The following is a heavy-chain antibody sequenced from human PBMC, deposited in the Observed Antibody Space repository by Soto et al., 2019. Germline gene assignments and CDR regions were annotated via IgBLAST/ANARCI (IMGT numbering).Heavy chain of an antibody. D-gene: IGHD3-16*02. V-gene: IGHV4-30-4*01. J-gene: IGHJ4*02. CDR3: ARGFRSPVDY. CDR1: GGSISSGDYY. Sequence: PSETLSLTCTVSGGSISSGDYYWSWIRQPPGKGLEWIGYIYYSGNTYYNPSLKSRVTISVGTSKFQFSLNLSSVTAADTAVYYCARGFRSPVDYWGQGTLVTVSS. CDR2: IYYSGNT.